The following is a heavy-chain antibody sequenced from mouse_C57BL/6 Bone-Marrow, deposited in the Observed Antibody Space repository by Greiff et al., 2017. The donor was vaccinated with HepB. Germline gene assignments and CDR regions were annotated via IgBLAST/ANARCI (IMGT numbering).Heavy chain of an antibody. CDR2: IRNKANGYTT. CDR1: GFTFTDYY. CDR3: ARYIIEELGRNFDV. D-gene: IGHD4-1*01. J-gene: IGHJ1*03. Sequence: EVKLEESGGGLVQPGGSLSLSCAASGFTFTDYYMSWVRQPPGKALEWLGFIRNKANGYTTEYSASVKGRFTISRDNSQSILYLQMNALRAEDSATYYCARYIIEELGRNFDVWGTGTTVTVSS. V-gene: IGHV7-3*01.